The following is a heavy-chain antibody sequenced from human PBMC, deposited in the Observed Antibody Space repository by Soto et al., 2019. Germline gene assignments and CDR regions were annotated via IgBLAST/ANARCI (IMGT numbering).Heavy chain of an antibody. V-gene: IGHV3-30*18. CDR1: GFTFSPYG. D-gene: IGHD6-19*01. J-gene: IGHJ1*01. Sequence: GGPLRLSCAASGFTFSPYGMHWVRQAPGKGLEWVAVISYDGNNKYYADSVKGRFTISRDNSKNTLYLQMNSLRAEDTAVYYCAKGVPGIAVAGTGYFQHWGQGTLVTVSS. CDR2: ISYDGNNK. CDR3: AKGVPGIAVAGTGYFQH.